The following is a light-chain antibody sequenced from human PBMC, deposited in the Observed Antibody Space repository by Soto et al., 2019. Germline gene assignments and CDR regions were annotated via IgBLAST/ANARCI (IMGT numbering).Light chain of an antibody. J-gene: IGKJ3*01. V-gene: IGKV1-27*01. Sequence: DIQMTQSPTSLSASVGDRVTITCRASQGIRNFVAWYQQKPGKAPKLLIYAASTLQSGVPSRFRGSGSGTDFTFTINSLQHEDVATYSCQKYSSVPVFGPGTKVEIK. CDR2: AAS. CDR3: QKYSSVPV. CDR1: QGIRNF.